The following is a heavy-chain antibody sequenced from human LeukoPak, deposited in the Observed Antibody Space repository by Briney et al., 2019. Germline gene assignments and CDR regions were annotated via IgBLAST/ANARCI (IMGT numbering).Heavy chain of an antibody. CDR1: GGSTSSYY. CDR3: ARLLGYYFDY. D-gene: IGHD2-15*01. CDR2: IYYSGST. V-gene: IGHV4-59*01. J-gene: IGHJ4*02. Sequence: SETLSLTCTVSGGSTSSYYWSWVRQPPGKGLEWIGYIYYSGSTNYNPSLKSRVTISVDTSKNQFSLKLSSETAADTAVYYCARLLGYYFDYWGQGTLVTVSS.